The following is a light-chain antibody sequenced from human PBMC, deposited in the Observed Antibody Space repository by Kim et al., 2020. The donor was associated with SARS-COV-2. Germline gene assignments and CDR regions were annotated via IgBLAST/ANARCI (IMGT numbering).Light chain of an antibody. CDR2: RNN. J-gene: IGLJ3*02. CDR1: SNNVGDQE. CDR3: TAWDSSLSAWV. Sequence: QTATLPCTGNSNNVGDQEAAWRQQYQGHPPKPLSSRNNNRPSGISERLSASRSGNTASLTITGLQPEDEADYYCTAWDSSLSAWVFGGGTQLTVL. V-gene: IGLV10-54*01.